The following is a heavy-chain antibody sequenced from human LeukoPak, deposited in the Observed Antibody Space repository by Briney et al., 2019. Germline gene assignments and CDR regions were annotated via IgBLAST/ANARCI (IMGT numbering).Heavy chain of an antibody. CDR3: ARAGRELLRGNSVPFDY. CDR1: GFTFSGSW. D-gene: IGHD1-26*01. CDR2: INSDGSIT. J-gene: IGHJ4*02. Sequence: GGSLRLSCAASGFTFSGSWMHWVRHAPGKGLVWVSRINSDGSITTYADSVKGRFTISRDNAKNSLYLQMNSLSAEDTAVYYCARAGRELLRGNSVPFDYWGQGTLVTVSS. V-gene: IGHV3-74*01.